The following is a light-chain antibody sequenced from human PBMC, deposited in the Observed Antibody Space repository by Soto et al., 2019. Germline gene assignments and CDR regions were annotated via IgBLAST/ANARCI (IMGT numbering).Light chain of an antibody. CDR1: QSISTY. CDR2: GSS. CDR3: QQRSNWPPEIT. Sequence: TQSPSSLSASVGDRVTITCRASQSISTYLNWYHQKPGQAPRLLIFGSSNRATGIPARFSGSGSGTDFTLTISSLEPEDFAVYYCQQRSNWPPEITFGQGTRLEIK. V-gene: IGKV3-11*01. J-gene: IGKJ5*01.